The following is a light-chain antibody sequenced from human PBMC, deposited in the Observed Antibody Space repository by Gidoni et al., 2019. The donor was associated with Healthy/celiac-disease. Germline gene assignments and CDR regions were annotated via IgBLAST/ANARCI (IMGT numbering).Light chain of an antibody. J-gene: IGKJ5*01. Sequence: EIVLTQSPGTLSLSPGDRATLSCRSSQSVSSSYLAWYQQKPGQAPSLPIYGASSMSTGIPDRFSCSGSVTDFTLTISRLEPEDFAVYYCQQYGSSPSITGGQGTRLEIK. CDR2: GAS. V-gene: IGKV3-20*01. CDR3: QQYGSSPSIT. CDR1: QSVSSSY.